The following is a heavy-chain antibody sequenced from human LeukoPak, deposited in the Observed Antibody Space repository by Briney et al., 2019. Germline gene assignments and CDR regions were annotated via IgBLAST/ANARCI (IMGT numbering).Heavy chain of an antibody. CDR2: INHSGST. J-gene: IGHJ4*02. CDR3: ARYAYPYYFDY. V-gene: IGHV4-34*01. CDR1: GGSFSGYY. Sequence: ASGTLSLTCAVYGGSFSGYYWSWIRQPPGKGLEWIGEINHSGSTNYNPSLKSRVTISVDTSKNQFSLKLSSVTAADTAVYYCARYAYPYYFDYWGQGTLVTVSS.